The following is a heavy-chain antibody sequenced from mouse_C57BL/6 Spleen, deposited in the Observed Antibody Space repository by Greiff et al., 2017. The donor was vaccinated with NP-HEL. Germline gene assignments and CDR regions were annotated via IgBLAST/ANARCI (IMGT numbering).Heavy chain of an antibody. D-gene: IGHD1-1*01. Sequence: VQLQQPGAELVRPGTSVKLSCKASGYTFTSYWMHWVKQRPGQGLEWIGVIDPSDSSTNYNQKFKGKATLTVDTSSSTAYMQLSSLTSEDSAVYYCARGGYGSSYAWYAYWGQGTLVTVSA. V-gene: IGHV1-59*01. J-gene: IGHJ3*01. CDR2: IDPSDSST. CDR1: GYTFTSYW. CDR3: ARGGYGSSYAWYAY.